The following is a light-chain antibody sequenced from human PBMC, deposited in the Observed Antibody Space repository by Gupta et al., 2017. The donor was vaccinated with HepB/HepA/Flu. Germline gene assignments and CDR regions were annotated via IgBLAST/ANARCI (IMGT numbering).Light chain of an antibody. V-gene: IGLV1-51*01. Sequence: QSVLTQPPSVSAAPGQKVTISCSGRSSNIGNNYVSWYQQLPGTAPKLLIYDNNKRPSGIPDRYSGSRSGTSATLDITGLQTGDEAEYYCGTWDSSLSAGVFGGGTKLTVL. CDR2: DNN. CDR1: SSNIGNNY. CDR3: GTWDSSLSAGV. J-gene: IGLJ3*02.